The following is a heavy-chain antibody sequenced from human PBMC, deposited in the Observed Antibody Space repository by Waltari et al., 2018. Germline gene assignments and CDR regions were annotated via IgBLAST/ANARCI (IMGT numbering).Heavy chain of an antibody. Sequence: QLQLAGAEGEKVGDAGTICCYGSGYSFTSCCIAMVWKRPGKGQEWRGVIDLGDSDTSTCQSFHGQVPISVDKSICTDYLQWSSLKASDTDMYYCASPGRLRRPLDAFDIWGQGTMVTVSS. CDR2: IDLGDSDT. CDR3: ASPGRLRRPLDAFDI. CDR1: GYSFTSCC. J-gene: IGHJ3*02. V-gene: IGHV5-51*01. D-gene: IGHD4-17*01.